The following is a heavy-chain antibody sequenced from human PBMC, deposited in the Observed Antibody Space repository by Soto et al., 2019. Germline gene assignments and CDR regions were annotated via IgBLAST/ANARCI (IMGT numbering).Heavy chain of an antibody. Sequence: QVQLVESGAGVVQPGRSLRLSCAASGFSFSEYDMHWVRQAPGKGLEWVAAIWYDGSHKYHADSVKDRFTISRDNSKNTLYLQMDSLRAEDTAVYYCARGATIERGERDFDYWGQGALVTVSS. J-gene: IGHJ4*02. CDR2: IWYDGSHK. V-gene: IGHV3-33*01. CDR3: ARGATIERGERDFDY. D-gene: IGHD4-17*01. CDR1: GFSFSEYD.